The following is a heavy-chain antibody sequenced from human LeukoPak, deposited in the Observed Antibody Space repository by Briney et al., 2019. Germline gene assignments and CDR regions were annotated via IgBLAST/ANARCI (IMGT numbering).Heavy chain of an antibody. V-gene: IGHV3-33*01. Sequence: GGSLRLSCAASGFTFSSYGMHWVRQAPGKGLEWVAVIWYDGSNKCYADSVKGRFTISRDNSKNTLYLQMNSLRAEDTAVYYCARGSLYYYDSSGYYPFDYWGQGTLVTVSS. CDR3: ARGSLYYYDSSGYYPFDY. CDR2: IWYDGSNK. CDR1: GFTFSSYG. J-gene: IGHJ4*02. D-gene: IGHD3-22*01.